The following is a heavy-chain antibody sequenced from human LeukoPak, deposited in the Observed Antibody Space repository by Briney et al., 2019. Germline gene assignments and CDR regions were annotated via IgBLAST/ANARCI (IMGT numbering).Heavy chain of an antibody. D-gene: IGHD3-16*02. Sequence: ASVKVSCKASGYTFTSYGISWVRQAPGQGLEWMGWISAYNGNTNYAQKLQGRVTMTTDTSTSTAYMELRSLRSDDTAVYYCARPNYDYVWGSDRHSTEYYFDYWGQGTLVTVSS. V-gene: IGHV1-18*01. CDR1: GYTFTSYG. CDR3: ARPNYDYVWGSDRHSTEYYFDY. CDR2: ISAYNGNT. J-gene: IGHJ4*02.